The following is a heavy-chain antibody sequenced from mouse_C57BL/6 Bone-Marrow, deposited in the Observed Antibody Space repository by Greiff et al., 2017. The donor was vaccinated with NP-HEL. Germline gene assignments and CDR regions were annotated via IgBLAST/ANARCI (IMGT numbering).Heavy chain of an antibody. Sequence: DVKLQESGGGLVKPGGSLKLSCAASGFTFSSYAMSWVRQTPEKRLEWVATISDGGSYTYYPDNVKGRFTISRDNAKNNLYLQMSHLKSEDTAMYYCARGEGYYGSSYYYWGQGTTLTVSS. D-gene: IGHD1-1*01. CDR3: ARGEGYYGSSYYY. J-gene: IGHJ2*01. CDR2: ISDGGSYT. V-gene: IGHV5-4*03. CDR1: GFTFSSYA.